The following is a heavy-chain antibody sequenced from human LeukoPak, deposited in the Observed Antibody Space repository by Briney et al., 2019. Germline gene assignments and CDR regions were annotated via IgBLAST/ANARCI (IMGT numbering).Heavy chain of an antibody. CDR2: INHSGST. CDR3: ARVQVLGESLSSYRGMDV. V-gene: IGHV4-34*01. CDR1: GGSFSGYY. D-gene: IGHD3-16*01. J-gene: IGHJ6*02. Sequence: PSETLSLTCAVYGGSFSGYYWSWIRQPPGKGLEWIGEINHSGSTNYNPSLKSRVTISVDTSKNQFSLKLSSVTAADTAVYYCARVQVLGESLSSYRGMDVWGQGTTVTVSS.